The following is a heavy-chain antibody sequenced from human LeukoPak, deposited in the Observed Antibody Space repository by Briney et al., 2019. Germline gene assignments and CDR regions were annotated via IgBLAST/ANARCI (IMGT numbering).Heavy chain of an antibody. Sequence: ASVKVSCKASGYTFTGYYMHWVRQAPGQGLEWMGRINPNSGGTNYAQKFQGRVTMTRDTSISTAYMELSRLRSGDTAVYYCARDLRYYDSSGYYYKAFDIWGQGTMVTVSS. CDR1: GYTFTGYY. CDR3: ARDLRYYDSSGYYYKAFDI. D-gene: IGHD3-22*01. CDR2: INPNSGGT. V-gene: IGHV1-2*06. J-gene: IGHJ3*02.